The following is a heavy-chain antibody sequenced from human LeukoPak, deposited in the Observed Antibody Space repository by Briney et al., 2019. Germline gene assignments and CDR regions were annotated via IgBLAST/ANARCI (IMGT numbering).Heavy chain of an antibody. CDR3: AKDTSSTYYDILTGSQGLDY. Sequence: GGSLRLSCAASGFTFSSYGMHWVRQAPGKGLEWVAVISYDGSNKYYADSVKGRFTISRDSSKNTLYLQMNSLRAEDTAVYFCAKDTSSTYYDILTGSQGLDYWGQGTLVTVSS. CDR2: ISYDGSNK. J-gene: IGHJ4*02. CDR1: GFTFSSYG. D-gene: IGHD3-9*01. V-gene: IGHV3-30*18.